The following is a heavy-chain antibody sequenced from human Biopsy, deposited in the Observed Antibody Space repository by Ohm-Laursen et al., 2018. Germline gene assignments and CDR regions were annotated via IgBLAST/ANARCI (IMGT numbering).Heavy chain of an antibody. CDR2: IYYSGST. V-gene: IGHV4-59*07. CDR1: GGSISSDY. Sequence: SDTLPLTCTVSGGSISSDYWSWIRQTPGKGLEWIGYIYYSGSTNYNPPLKSRVTISVDTSKNQFSLRLNSVTAADTAVYYCARATNSTGWPYYYFYGMDVWGQGTTVTVSS. CDR3: ARATNSTGWPYYYFYGMDV. J-gene: IGHJ6*02. D-gene: IGHD2/OR15-2a*01.